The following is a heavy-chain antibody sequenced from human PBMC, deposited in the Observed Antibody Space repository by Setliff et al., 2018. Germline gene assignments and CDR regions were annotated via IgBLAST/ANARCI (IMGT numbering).Heavy chain of an antibody. J-gene: IGHJ3*02. CDR1: GGSISSSCYY. CDR3: ARVGYYDSSGYSFAFDI. D-gene: IGHD3-22*01. Sequence: SETLSLTCTVSGGSISSSCYYWGWIRQPPGKGLEWIGYIYYSGSTYYNPSLKSRVTISVDTSKNQFSLKLSSVTAADTAVYYCARVGYYDSSGYSFAFDIWGQGTMVTVSS. CDR2: IYYSGST. V-gene: IGHV4-30-4*08.